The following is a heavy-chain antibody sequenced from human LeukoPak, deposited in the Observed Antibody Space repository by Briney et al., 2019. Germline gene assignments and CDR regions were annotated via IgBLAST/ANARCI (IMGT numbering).Heavy chain of an antibody. CDR3: ARDRNYYDSSGYYFAN. CDR2: IYHSGNT. V-gene: IGHV4-61*08. CDR1: GGSISSGGYY. J-gene: IGHJ4*02. D-gene: IGHD3-22*01. Sequence: TSETLSLTCTVSGGSISSGGYYWSWIRQHPGKGLEWIGYIYHSGNTNYNPSLKSRVTISVDTSKSQLSLKLNSVTAADTAVYYCARDRNYYDSSGYYFANWGQGTLVTVSS.